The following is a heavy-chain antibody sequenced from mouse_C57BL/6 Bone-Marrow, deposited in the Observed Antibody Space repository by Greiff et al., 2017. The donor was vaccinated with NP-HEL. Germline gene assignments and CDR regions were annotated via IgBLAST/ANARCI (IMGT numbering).Heavy chain of an antibody. CDR2: IDPENGDT. J-gene: IGHJ1*03. V-gene: IGHV14-4*01. CDR3: RGYYGSSRYFDV. Sequence: VQLQESGAELVRPGASVKLSCTASGFNIKDDYMHWVKQRPEQGLERIGWIDPENGDTEYASKFQGKATLTADTSSNTAYLQLSSLTSEDTAVYDCRGYYGSSRYFDVWGTGTTVTVSS. CDR1: GFNIKDDY. D-gene: IGHD1-1*01.